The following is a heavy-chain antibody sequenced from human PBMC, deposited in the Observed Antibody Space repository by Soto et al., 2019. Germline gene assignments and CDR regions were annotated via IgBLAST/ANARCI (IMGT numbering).Heavy chain of an antibody. CDR3: ARAQGSGTGYYMDV. D-gene: IGHD3-10*01. J-gene: IGHJ6*03. V-gene: IGHV4-34*01. CDR1: GGSFSGYY. CDR2: INHSGST. Sequence: SETLSLTCAVYGGSFSGYYWSWIRQPPGKGLEWIGEINHSGSTNYNPSLKSRVTISVDTSKNQFSLKLSSVTAADTAVYYCARAQGSGTGYYMDVWGKGTTVTVSS.